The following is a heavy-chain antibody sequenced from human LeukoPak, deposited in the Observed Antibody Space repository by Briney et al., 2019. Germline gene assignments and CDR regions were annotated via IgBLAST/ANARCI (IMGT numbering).Heavy chain of an antibody. D-gene: IGHD2-2*01. CDR2: ISYDGSNK. J-gene: IGHJ6*02. CDR3: ARLQGIVVVPAAMREGYGMDV. CDR1: GFTFSSYA. Sequence: GRSLRLSCAASGFTFSSYAMHWVRQAPGKGLEWVAVISYDGSNKYYAGSVKGRFTISRDNSKNTLYLQMNSLRAEDTAVYYCARLQGIVVVPAAMREGYGMDVWGQGTTVTVSS. V-gene: IGHV3-30-3*01.